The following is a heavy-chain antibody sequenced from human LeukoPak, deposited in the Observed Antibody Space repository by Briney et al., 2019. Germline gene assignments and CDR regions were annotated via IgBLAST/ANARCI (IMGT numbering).Heavy chain of an antibody. V-gene: IGHV1-69*13. D-gene: IGHD3-22*01. J-gene: IGHJ4*02. CDR1: GGAFRNCA. Sequence: SVKVSCKASGGAFRNCAISCVRQAPGQGLEWMGGIIPHFGTVKYAQKFQGRVTITADESTSTAYMELTSLRSEDTAVYYCARAYYYDSTGPFDSWGQGTLVTVSS. CDR3: ARAYYYDSTGPFDS. CDR2: IIPHFGTV.